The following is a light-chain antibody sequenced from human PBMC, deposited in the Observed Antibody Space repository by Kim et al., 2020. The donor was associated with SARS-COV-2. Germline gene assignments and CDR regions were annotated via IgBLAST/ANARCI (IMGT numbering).Light chain of an antibody. CDR2: AAS. J-gene: IGKJ1*01. V-gene: IGKV1-8*01. CDR3: LPYSSYPWT. CDR1: QGISSY. Sequence: AIRMTQSPSSFSASTGDRVTITCRASQGISSYLAWYQQKPGKALKLLIYAASTLQSGVPSRFSGSGSGTDFTLTISRLQSEDFATCYFLPYSSYPWTFGQGAKVDI.